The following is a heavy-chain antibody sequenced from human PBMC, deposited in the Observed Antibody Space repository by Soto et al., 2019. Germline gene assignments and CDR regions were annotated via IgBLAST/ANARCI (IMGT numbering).Heavy chain of an antibody. Sequence: QVQLVQSGAEVKKPGASVKVSCKASGYTFTSYGISWVRQAPGQGLEWMGWISAYNGNTNYAQKLQGRVTMTTDTSTSTAYMELRSLRSDDTAVYYCASTKTGYSSGWTFDYWGQGTLVTVSS. J-gene: IGHJ4*02. V-gene: IGHV1-18*01. CDR3: ASTKTGYSSGWTFDY. CDR1: GYTFTSYG. CDR2: ISAYNGNT. D-gene: IGHD6-19*01.